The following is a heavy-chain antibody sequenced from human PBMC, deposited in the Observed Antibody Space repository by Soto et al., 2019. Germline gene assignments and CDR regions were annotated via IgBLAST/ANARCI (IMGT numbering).Heavy chain of an antibody. Sequence: SEPLSLTGSVSGGSISNYYWSCIRQPQEKGLEWIGYIYDSGSTNYNPSLKSRVTISVDTPKNQFSLKLSSVTAAATAVYYCARHAVYYDSSGYYREEGGGFGISGQGTIVTLSS. CDR3: ARHAVYYDSSGYYREEGGGFGI. D-gene: IGHD3-22*01. CDR2: IYDSGST. CDR1: GGSISNYY. J-gene: IGHJ3*02. V-gene: IGHV4-59*01.